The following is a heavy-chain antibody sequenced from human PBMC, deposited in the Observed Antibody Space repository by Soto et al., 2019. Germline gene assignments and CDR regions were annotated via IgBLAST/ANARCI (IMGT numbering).Heavy chain of an antibody. J-gene: IGHJ4*02. D-gene: IGHD2-15*01. CDR2: ISAYNGNT. Sequence: QVQLVQSGAEVKKPGASVKVSCKASGYTFTSYGISWVREAPGQGLEWMGWISAYNGNTNYAQKLQGRVTMTTDTSTSTAYMELRSLRSDDTAVYYCARDTRIVVVVAAISSPRGKLLDYWGQGTLVTVSS. CDR3: ARDTRIVVVVAAISSPRGKLLDY. V-gene: IGHV1-18*01. CDR1: GYTFTSYG.